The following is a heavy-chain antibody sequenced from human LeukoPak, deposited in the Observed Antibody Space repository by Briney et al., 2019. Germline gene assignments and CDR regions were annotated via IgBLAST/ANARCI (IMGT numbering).Heavy chain of an antibody. CDR3: ARADYSSGYYALEY. V-gene: IGHV3-11*04. Sequence: TGRSLRLSCAASGFTFSDYYMSWIRQAPGKGLEWGSYISSSGSTIYYADSVKGRFTISRDNAKNLLYLQMNSLRAEDTAVYYCARADYSSGYYALEYWGQGTLVTVSS. D-gene: IGHD3-22*01. CDR2: ISSSGSTI. J-gene: IGHJ4*02. CDR1: GFTFSDYY.